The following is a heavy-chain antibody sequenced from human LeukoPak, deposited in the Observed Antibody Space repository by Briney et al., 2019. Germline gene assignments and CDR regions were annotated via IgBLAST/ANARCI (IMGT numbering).Heavy chain of an antibody. CDR1: GFTFSSYW. Sequence: GGSLRLSCAASGFTFSSYWMSWVRQAPGKGLEWVANIKQDGSERYYVDSVKGRFTISRDNSKNTLYLQMGSLRAEDMAVYYCARGSSTDGIDYWGQGTLVTVSS. CDR3: ARGSSTDGIDY. CDR2: IKQDGSER. V-gene: IGHV3-7*01. D-gene: IGHD2-2*01. J-gene: IGHJ4*02.